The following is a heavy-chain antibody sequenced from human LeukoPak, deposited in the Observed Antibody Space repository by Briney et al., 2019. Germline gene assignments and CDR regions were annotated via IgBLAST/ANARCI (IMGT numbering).Heavy chain of an antibody. D-gene: IGHD4-17*01. Sequence: SETLSLTCAVYGGSFSGYYWSWLRQPPGKGLEWVGEINHSGSTNYNPSLKSRVTISVDTSKNQFSLKLSSVTAADTAVYYCARGGTTVTTNYFDYWGQGTLVTVSS. CDR2: INHSGST. V-gene: IGHV4-34*01. CDR1: GGSFSGYY. J-gene: IGHJ4*02. CDR3: ARGGTTVTTNYFDY.